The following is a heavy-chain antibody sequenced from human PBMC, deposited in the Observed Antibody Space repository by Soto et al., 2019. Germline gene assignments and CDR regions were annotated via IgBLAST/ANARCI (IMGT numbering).Heavy chain of an antibody. Sequence: EVQLVESGGGLVQPGGSLRLSCAASGFTFSSYWMHWVRQAPGKGLVWVSRINSDGSSTSYADSVKGRVTISRDNAKNTLYLQMNSMRAEDTAVYYCVRTSLVVAAATREDYWGQGTLVTLSS. D-gene: IGHD2-15*01. J-gene: IGHJ4*02. CDR1: GFTFSSYW. V-gene: IGHV3-74*01. CDR3: VRTSLVVAAATREDY. CDR2: INSDGSST.